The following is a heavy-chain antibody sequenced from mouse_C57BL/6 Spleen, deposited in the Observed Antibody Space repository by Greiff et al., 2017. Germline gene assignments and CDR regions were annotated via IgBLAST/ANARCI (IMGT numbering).Heavy chain of an antibody. Sequence: VQLQQSGAELARPGASVKMSCKASGYTFTSYTMHWVKQRPGQGLEWIGYINPSSGYTKYNQKFKDKATLTADKSSSTAYMQLSSLTSEDSAVYYCARGELYAMDYWGQGTSVTVSS. CDR2: INPSSGYT. V-gene: IGHV1-4*01. J-gene: IGHJ4*01. CDR3: ARGELYAMDY. CDR1: GYTFTSYT.